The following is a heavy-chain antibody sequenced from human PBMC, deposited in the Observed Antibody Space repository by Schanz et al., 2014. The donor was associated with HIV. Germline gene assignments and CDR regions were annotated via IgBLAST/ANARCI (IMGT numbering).Heavy chain of an antibody. J-gene: IGHJ4*02. V-gene: IGHV3-30*18. D-gene: IGHD2-2*01. Sequence: QVQLVESGGGVVQPGRSLRLSCAASGFTFSTYGMHWVRQTPGKGLEWVAVISYDGSNEYYGDSVKGRFTISRDNSKNTLYLQMNSLRREDTAVYYCAKVGRIYSTTWIDYWGQGTLVTVSS. CDR1: GFTFSTYG. CDR3: AKVGRIYSTTWIDY. CDR2: ISYDGSNE.